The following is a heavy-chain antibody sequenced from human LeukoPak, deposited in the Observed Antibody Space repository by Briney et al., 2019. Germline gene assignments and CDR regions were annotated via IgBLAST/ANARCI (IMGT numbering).Heavy chain of an antibody. Sequence: GGSLRLSCAASGFTFSTYSMNWVRQAPGKGLEGVSSISSSSSYKYYADSLKGRFTISRDNAKNSLYLQMNSLRAEDTAVYYCARVKEASAFDIWGQGTMVTVSS. CDR2: ISSSSSYK. J-gene: IGHJ3*02. V-gene: IGHV3-21*01. CDR3: ARVKEASAFDI. D-gene: IGHD5-12*01. CDR1: GFTFSTYS.